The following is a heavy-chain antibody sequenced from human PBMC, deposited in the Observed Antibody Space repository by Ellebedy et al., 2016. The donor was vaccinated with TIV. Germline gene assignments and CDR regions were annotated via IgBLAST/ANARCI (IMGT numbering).Heavy chain of an antibody. D-gene: IGHD7-27*01. CDR2: IIPILDIT. J-gene: IGHJ3*02. V-gene: IGHV1-69*04. CDR3: ARAPPPRGDRSADAFDI. Sequence: AASVKVSCKASGGTFSRHVISWVRQAPGQGLEWMGRIIPILDITNYAQNFQGRVTITADKSPSTAYMELSSLRSEDTAVYYCARAPPPRGDRSADAFDIWGQGTMVTVSS. CDR1: GGTFSRHV.